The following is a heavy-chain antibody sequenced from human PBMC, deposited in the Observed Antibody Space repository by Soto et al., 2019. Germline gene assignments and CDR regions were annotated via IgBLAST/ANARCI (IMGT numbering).Heavy chain of an antibody. D-gene: IGHD3-10*01. CDR1: GFTFSAFW. J-gene: IGHJ1*01. CDR3: AAGFPPDY. CDR2: INGDGSEK. V-gene: IGHV3-7*01. Sequence: EVQVVESGGGLVQPGGSLKLSCAASGFTFSAFWMNWVRQAPGKGLEWVANINGDGSEKYYVDSVKGRFTIFRDSAKNTLYLEMNSLRVEDTALYYCAAGFPPDYWGQGTLVTVSS.